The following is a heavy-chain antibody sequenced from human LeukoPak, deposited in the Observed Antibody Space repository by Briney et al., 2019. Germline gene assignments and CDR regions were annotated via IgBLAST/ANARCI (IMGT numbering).Heavy chain of an antibody. J-gene: IGHJ6*03. CDR3: AREASLNYMDV. CDR1: GFTFSSYW. Sequence: GSLRLSCAASGFTFSSYWMSWVRQAPGKGLEWMANIKQAGSEKYYVDSVKGRFTISRDNAKNSLYLQMNSLRAEDTAVYYCAREASLNYMDVWGKGTTVTVSS. CDR2: IKQAGSEK. V-gene: IGHV3-7*01.